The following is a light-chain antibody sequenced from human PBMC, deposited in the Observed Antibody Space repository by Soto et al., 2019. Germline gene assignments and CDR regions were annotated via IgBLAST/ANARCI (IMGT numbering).Light chain of an antibody. V-gene: IGKV1-39*01. J-gene: IGKJ2*01. CDR2: TAS. CDR1: QRISSY. CDR3: QKSTGPPFI. Sequence: DIQMTQSPSSLSASVGDRVNITCRASQRISSYLNWYQQRPGKAPKVLIKTASSLQSGVPSRFNGGGSGTNSPLPITALQLEDFATYYVQKSTGPPFIFGQGPSWRSN.